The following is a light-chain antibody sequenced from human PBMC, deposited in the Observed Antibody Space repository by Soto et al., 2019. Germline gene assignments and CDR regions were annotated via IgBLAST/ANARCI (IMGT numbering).Light chain of an antibody. CDR3: QQRSNWLT. CDR1: QSVSSY. V-gene: IGKV3-11*01. CDR2: DAS. Sequence: EIVLTQSPATLSLSPGERATLSCRASQSVSSYLAWYQQKPGQAPRLLIYDASNQATGIPARFSGSGSGTDFTLTISSLEPEDLAFYYCQQRSNWLTFGGGTKVEIK. J-gene: IGKJ4*01.